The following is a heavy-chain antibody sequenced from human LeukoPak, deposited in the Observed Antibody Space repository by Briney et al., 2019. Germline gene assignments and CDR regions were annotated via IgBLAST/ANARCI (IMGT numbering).Heavy chain of an antibody. CDR2: ISGSGGST. V-gene: IGHV3-23*01. Sequence: GGSLRLSCAASGFTFSSYAMSWVRQAPGKGLEWVSAISGSGGSTYYADSVKGRFTISRDNSRNTLYLQMNSLRAEDTAVYYCATSSYCSGGSCYRSYWYFDLWGRGTLVTVSS. CDR1: GFTFSSYA. J-gene: IGHJ2*01. CDR3: ATSSYCSGGSCYRSYWYFDL. D-gene: IGHD2-15*01.